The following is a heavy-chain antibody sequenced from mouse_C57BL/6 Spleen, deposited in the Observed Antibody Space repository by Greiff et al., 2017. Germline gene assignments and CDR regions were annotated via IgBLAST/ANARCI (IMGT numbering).Heavy chain of an antibody. D-gene: IGHD1-3*01. J-gene: IGHJ3*01. Sequence: EVKLMESGGGLVKPGGSLKLSCAASGFTFSDYGMHWVRQAPEKGLEWVAYISSGSSTSYYADTVKGRFTISRDNAKNTLFLQMTSLRSEDTAMYYCARRDNYESWFAYWGQGTLVTVSA. CDR3: ARRDNYESWFAY. CDR1: GFTFSDYG. V-gene: IGHV5-17*01. CDR2: ISSGSSTS.